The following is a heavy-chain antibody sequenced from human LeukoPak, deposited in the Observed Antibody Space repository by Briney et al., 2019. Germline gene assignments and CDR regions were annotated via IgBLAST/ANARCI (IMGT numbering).Heavy chain of an antibody. Sequence: GGSLRLSCAASGFIFSDYYMSWIRQAPGKGLEWVSSISNSGSTIYYADSVKGRFTISRDSAKNSVYLQMNSPRAEDTAVYYCARTSRAGTDYWGQGTLVTVSS. D-gene: IGHD6-13*01. CDR1: GFIFSDYY. CDR3: ARTSRAGTDY. V-gene: IGHV3-11*04. CDR2: ISNSGSTI. J-gene: IGHJ4*02.